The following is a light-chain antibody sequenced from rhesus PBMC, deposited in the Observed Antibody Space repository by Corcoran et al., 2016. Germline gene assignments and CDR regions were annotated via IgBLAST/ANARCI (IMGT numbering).Light chain of an antibody. J-gene: IGKJ3*01. CDR2: DAS. Sequence: DIQMTQSPSSLSASVGDTATITCRASQGISSYLNWFQQKPGKAPKLLIYDASSLESGVPSRFSGSGSGTVFTLTISSLQPEDFAAYYCVQHNRFPFTFGPGTKLDIK. V-gene: IGKV1-28*03. CDR1: QGISSY. CDR3: VQHNRFPFT.